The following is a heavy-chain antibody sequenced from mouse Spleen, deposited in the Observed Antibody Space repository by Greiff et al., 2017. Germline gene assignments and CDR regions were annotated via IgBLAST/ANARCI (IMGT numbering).Heavy chain of an antibody. D-gene: IGHD4-1*01. CDR2: IYPGDGDT. CDR1: GYAFSSSW. CDR3: ATVKLTGTCWYFDV. V-gene: IGHV1-82*01. J-gene: IGHJ1*01. Sequence: VKLQQSGPELVKPGASVKISCKASGYAFSSSWMNWVKQRPGKGLEWIGRIYPGDGDTNYNGKFKGKATLTADKSSSTAYMQLSSLTSEDSAVYFCATVKLTGTCWYFDVWGAGTTVTVSS.